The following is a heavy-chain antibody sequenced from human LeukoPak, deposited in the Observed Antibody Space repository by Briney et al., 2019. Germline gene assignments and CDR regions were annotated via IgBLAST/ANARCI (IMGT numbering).Heavy chain of an antibody. V-gene: IGHV3-23*01. J-gene: IGHJ4*02. Sequence: GGSLRLSCAASGFTFSSYAMSWVRQAPGKGLEWASAISGSGGSTYYADSVKGRFTISRDNFKNTLYLQMNTLRAEDTAVYYCAATEGYYDSSGYSQEYWGQGTLVTVSS. CDR1: GFTFSSYA. CDR3: AATEGYYDSSGYSQEY. D-gene: IGHD3-22*01. CDR2: ISGSGGST.